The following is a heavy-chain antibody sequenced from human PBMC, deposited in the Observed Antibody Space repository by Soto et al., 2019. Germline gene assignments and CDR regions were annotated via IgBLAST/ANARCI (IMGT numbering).Heavy chain of an antibody. Sequence: ASVKVSCKASGYTFTGYYMHWVRQAPGQGLEWMGWINPNSGGTNYAQKFQGWVTMTRDTSINTAYMELSRLRSDDTAVYYCATQRDYGDYGAFDYWGQGTPVTVSS. CDR2: INPNSGGT. V-gene: IGHV1-2*04. J-gene: IGHJ4*02. CDR1: GYTFTGYY. D-gene: IGHD4-17*01. CDR3: ATQRDYGDYGAFDY.